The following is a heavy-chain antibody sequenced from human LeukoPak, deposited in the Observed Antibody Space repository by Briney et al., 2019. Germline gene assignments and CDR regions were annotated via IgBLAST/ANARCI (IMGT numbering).Heavy chain of an antibody. CDR2: IIPILGIA. CDR1: GGTFSSYA. CDR3: ARDAIADYYYYGMDV. Sequence: SVKVSCKASGGTFSSYAISWVRQAPGQGLEWMGRIIPILGIANYAQKFQGRVTITADKSTSTAYMELSSLRSEDTAVYYCARDAIADYYYYGMDVWGQGTTVTVSS. J-gene: IGHJ6*02. V-gene: IGHV1-69*04. D-gene: IGHD2-2*02.